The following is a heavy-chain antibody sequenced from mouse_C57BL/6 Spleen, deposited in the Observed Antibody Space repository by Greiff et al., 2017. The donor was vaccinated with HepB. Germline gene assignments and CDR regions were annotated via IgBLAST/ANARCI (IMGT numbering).Heavy chain of an antibody. J-gene: IGHJ4*01. CDR1: GYTFTDYN. CDR2: INPNNGGT. Sequence: EVQLQQSGPELVKPGASVKMSCKASGYTFTDYNMHWVKQSHGKSLEWIGYINPNNGGTSYNQKFKGKATLTVNKSSSTAYMELRSLTSEDSAVYYCARGTPPNYSNSPYAMDYWGQGTSVTVSS. D-gene: IGHD2-5*01. CDR3: ARGTPPNYSNSPYAMDY. V-gene: IGHV1-22*01.